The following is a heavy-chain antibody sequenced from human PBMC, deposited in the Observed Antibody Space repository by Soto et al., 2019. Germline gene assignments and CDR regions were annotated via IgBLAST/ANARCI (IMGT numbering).Heavy chain of an antibody. D-gene: IGHD2-15*01. V-gene: IGHV1-8*01. CDR1: GYTFTSYD. Sequence: QVQLVQSGAEVKKPGASVKVSCKASGYTFTSYDINWVRQATGQGLEWMGWMNPNSGNTGYTQKFQGRVTMTRNTSISTAYMELSSLRSEDTAVYYCAQTGAATLTLDYYYGMDVWGQGTTVTVSS. CDR3: AQTGAATLTLDYYYGMDV. J-gene: IGHJ6*02. CDR2: MNPNSGNT.